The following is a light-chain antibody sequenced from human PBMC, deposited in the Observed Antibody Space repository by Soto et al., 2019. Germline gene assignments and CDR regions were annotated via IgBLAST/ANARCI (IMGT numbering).Light chain of an antibody. CDR1: QSISSW. CDR2: KAS. J-gene: IGKJ2*01. Sequence: DIQMTQSPSTLSASVGDRVTITCRASQSISSWLAWYQQKPGKAPNLLIYKASTLGSGVPSRSSGGGSGTEFTLTISSLQPDDFATYYCQQHSSSSPYTFGQGTKLEIK. V-gene: IGKV1-5*03. CDR3: QQHSSSSPYT.